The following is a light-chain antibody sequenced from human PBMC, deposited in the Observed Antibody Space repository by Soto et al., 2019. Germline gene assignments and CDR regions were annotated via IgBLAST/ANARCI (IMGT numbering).Light chain of an antibody. CDR1: QSVRSW. J-gene: IGKJ4*01. Sequence: DIQMTQSPATLSASVGDRVTITCRASQSVRSWLAWHQQKPGTAPKLLIFDASRLESGVPSRFSGSASGTEFTLTISSLQPDDFATYYCQQYDNYPLTFGGGTRWIS. CDR3: QQYDNYPLT. CDR2: DAS. V-gene: IGKV1-5*01.